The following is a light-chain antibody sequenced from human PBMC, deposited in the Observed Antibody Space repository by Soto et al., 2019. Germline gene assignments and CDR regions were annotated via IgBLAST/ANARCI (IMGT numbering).Light chain of an antibody. CDR2: EVS. Sequence: QSVLTQPPSVSGSPGQSVTISCSGTSSDVGSYNRVSWYQQAPGTAPKVMIYEVSNRPSGVPDRFSGSKSGNTASLTISGLQPEDEADYYCYSSTSSHTYVFGTGTKVTVL. J-gene: IGLJ1*01. CDR3: YSSTSSHTYV. CDR1: SSDVGSYNR. V-gene: IGLV2-18*02.